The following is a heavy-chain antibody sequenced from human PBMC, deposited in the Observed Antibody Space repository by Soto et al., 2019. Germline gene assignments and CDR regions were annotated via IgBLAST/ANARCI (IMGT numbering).Heavy chain of an antibody. CDR2: INAGNGNT. Sequence: ASVKVSCKASGYTFTSYAMHWVRQAPGQRLEWMGWINAGNGNTKYSQEFQGRVTITRDTSASTAYMELSSLRSEDTAVYYCARFSEVDFWSGYYDYWGQGTLVTVSS. V-gene: IGHV1-3*01. CDR3: ARFSEVDFWSGYYDY. D-gene: IGHD3-3*01. J-gene: IGHJ4*02. CDR1: GYTFTSYA.